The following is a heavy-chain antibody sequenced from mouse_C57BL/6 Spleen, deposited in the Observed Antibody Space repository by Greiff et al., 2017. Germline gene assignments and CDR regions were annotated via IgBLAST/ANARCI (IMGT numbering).Heavy chain of an antibody. J-gene: IGHJ2*01. Sequence: DVQLQESGGGLVKPGGSLKLSCAASGFTFSDYGMHWVRQAPEQGLEWVAYISRGSSTIYYADTVKGRFTISRDNARNTLFLRMTRLGSEDTAMYYCARKGNGDYFDYWGQGTTLTVSS. CDR3: ARKGNGDYFDY. CDR2: ISRGSSTI. V-gene: IGHV5-17*01. CDR1: GFTFSDYG.